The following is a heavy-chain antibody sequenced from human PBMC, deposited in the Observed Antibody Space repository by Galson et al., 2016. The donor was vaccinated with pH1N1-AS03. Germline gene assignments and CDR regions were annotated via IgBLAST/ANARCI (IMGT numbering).Heavy chain of an antibody. J-gene: IGHJ4*02. CDR2: MYDSGST. V-gene: IGHV4-4*07. D-gene: IGHD1-14*01. CDR1: GVSVSSYH. CDR3: ARLPHNDNPGFDY. Sequence: SETLSLTCTVSGVSVSSYHWGWIRQSAGKGLEWIGRMYDSGSTSYNPSLRSRVTMSVDRSKNQLSLRVTSVTAADTAIYYCARLPHNDNPGFDYWGQGTLVTVSS.